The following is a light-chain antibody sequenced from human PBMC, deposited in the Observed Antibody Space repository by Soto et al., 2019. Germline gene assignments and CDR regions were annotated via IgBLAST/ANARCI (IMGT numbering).Light chain of an antibody. CDR2: YDN. CDR3: AAWDDSLNGRV. V-gene: IGLV1-44*01. CDR1: NSNIGSNT. Sequence: QSVLTQPRSASGTHGQKVTISCSGNNSNIGSNTVNWYQQLPGTARKLLIYYDNLRPSVVPDRISGSKSGTSASLAISGLQSDDEADYYCAAWDDSLNGRVFGTGTKVTVL. J-gene: IGLJ1*01.